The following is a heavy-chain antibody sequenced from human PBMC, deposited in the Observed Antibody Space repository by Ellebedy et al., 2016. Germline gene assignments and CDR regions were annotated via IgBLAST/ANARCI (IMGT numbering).Heavy chain of an antibody. CDR2: INHSGST. Sequence: SETLSLXCAVYGGSFSGYYWSWIRQPPGKGLEWIGEINHSGSTNYNPSLKSRVTISVDTSKNQFSLKLSSVTAADTAVYYCARRGRELLRVAWFDPWGQGILVTVSS. J-gene: IGHJ5*02. V-gene: IGHV4-34*01. D-gene: IGHD1-26*01. CDR3: ARRGRELLRVAWFDP. CDR1: GGSFSGYY.